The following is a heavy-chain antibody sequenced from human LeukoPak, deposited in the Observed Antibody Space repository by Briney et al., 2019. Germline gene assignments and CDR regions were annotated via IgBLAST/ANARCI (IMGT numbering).Heavy chain of an antibody. Sequence: AASVKVSCKASGGTFSSYAISWVRQAPGQGLEWMGGIIPIFGTANYAQKFQGRVTITADESTSTAYMELSSLRSEDTAVYYCAGGLDSSGYYRSYWYFDLWGRGTLVTVSS. CDR3: AGGLDSSGYYRSYWYFDL. CDR1: GGTFSSYA. J-gene: IGHJ2*01. CDR2: IIPIFGTA. D-gene: IGHD3-22*01. V-gene: IGHV1-69*01.